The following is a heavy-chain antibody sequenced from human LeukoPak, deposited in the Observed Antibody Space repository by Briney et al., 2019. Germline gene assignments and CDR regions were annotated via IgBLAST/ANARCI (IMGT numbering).Heavy chain of an antibody. Sequence: PSETLSPTCAVYGGSFSGYYWSWIRQPPGKGLEWIGEINHSGSTNHNPSLKSRLTISVDTSKNQFSLKLSSVTAADTAVYYCARSGYSYGYRLDYWGQGTLVTVSS. V-gene: IGHV4-34*01. J-gene: IGHJ4*02. D-gene: IGHD5-18*01. CDR1: GGSFSGYY. CDR2: INHSGST. CDR3: ARSGYSYGYRLDY.